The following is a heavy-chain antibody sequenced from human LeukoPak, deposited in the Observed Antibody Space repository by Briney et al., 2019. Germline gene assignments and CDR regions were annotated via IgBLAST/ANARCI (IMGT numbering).Heavy chain of an antibody. CDR1: GGSVSSDGSH. CDR2: IYYSGST. Sequence: SETLSLTCTVSGGSVSSDGSHWNWIRQPPGKGLEWIGYIYYSGSTNYNPSLKSRVTISVDTSKNQFSLKLNSVTAADTAVYYCARDLGKSLPSVMAWAYWGQGTLVTVSS. CDR3: ARDLGKSLPSVMAWAY. J-gene: IGHJ4*02. V-gene: IGHV4-61*08. D-gene: IGHD2-8*01.